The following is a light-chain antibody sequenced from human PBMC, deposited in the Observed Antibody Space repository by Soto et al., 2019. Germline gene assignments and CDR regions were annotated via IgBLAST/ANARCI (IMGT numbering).Light chain of an antibody. CDR1: QSISKW. J-gene: IGKJ1*01. CDR2: AAS. V-gene: IGKV1-39*01. CDR3: QQSYSAPRT. Sequence: DIQMTQSASTLFASVGGSVTITSRASQSISKWLAWYQQKLGKAPTILIYAASSLQSGVPSRFSGSGSGTDFTLTINSLKPEDFETYYCQQSYSAPRTFGQGTKVDIK.